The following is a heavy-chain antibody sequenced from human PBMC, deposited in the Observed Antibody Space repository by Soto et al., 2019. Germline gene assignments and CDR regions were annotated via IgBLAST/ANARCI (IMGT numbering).Heavy chain of an antibody. CDR1: GFTFSDYA. D-gene: IGHD2-2*01. Sequence: GGSLRLSCAASGFTFSDYAMNWVRQAPGKGLEWVSVISGGGGGTYYADSVKGRFTISRDNSKSMLYLQMNSLRSEDTAVYYCAKVSRGVVPAAMYWGQGTLVTSPQ. CDR3: AKVSRGVVPAAMY. J-gene: IGHJ4*01. CDR2: ISGGGGGT. V-gene: IGHV3-23*01.